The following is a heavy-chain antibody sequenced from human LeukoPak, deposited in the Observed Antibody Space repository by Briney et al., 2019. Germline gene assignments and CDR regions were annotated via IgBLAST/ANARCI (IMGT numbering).Heavy chain of an antibody. D-gene: IGHD4-23*01. J-gene: IGHJ4*02. CDR3: ARANGGNGFFDY. V-gene: IGHV1-18*01. CDR2: ISAYNGNT. CDR1: GYSFTSYG. Sequence: ASVKVSCKASGYSFTSYGISWVRQAPGQGLEWMGWISAYNGNTNYAQKLQGRVTMTTDTSTSTAYMELRSLRSDNTAVYYCARANGGNGFFDYWGQGTLVTVSS.